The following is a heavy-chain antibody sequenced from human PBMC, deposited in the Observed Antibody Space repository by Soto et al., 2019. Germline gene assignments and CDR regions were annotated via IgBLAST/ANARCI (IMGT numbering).Heavy chain of an antibody. CDR3: ARARFCTSTSCYHYFDF. CDR2: IYYSGNT. V-gene: IGHV4-30-4*01. CDR1: GGSTSSDNY. D-gene: IGHD2-2*01. J-gene: IGHJ4*02. Sequence: SETLSLTCTVSGGSTSSDNYWSWIRQPPGKGLEWIGHIYYSGNTDYNPSLKSRLAISIDTSKDQFSLKLSSVTAADTAVYYCARARFCTSTSCYHYFDFWGQGTLVTVSS.